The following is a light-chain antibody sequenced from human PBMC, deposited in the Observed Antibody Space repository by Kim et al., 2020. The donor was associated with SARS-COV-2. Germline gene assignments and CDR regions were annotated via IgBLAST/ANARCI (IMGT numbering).Light chain of an antibody. J-gene: IGLJ2*01. CDR3: SSYASSNTVV. Sequence: GQSITFSCTGTSSDVGGYNYVSWSQQLPGKAPKLKVYDVSKRPSGVSNRFSGSKSGNTASLTISGLQAEDEADYYCSSYASSNTVVFGGGTQLTVL. CDR1: SSDVGGYNY. CDR2: DVS. V-gene: IGLV2-14*03.